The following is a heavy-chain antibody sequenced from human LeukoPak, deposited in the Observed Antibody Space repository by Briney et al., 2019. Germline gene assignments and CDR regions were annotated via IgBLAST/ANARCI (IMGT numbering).Heavy chain of an antibody. V-gene: IGHV4-59*12. CDR3: ASGSSGWYMVY. D-gene: IGHD6-19*01. CDR2: IYHSGST. CDR1: DGSITNYD. Sequence: SETLSLTCTVSDGSITNYDWSWVRQPPGKGLEWIGYIYHSGSTYYNPSLKSRVTISVDRSKNQFSLKLSSVTAADTAVYYCASGSSGWYMVYWGQGTLVTVSS. J-gene: IGHJ4*02.